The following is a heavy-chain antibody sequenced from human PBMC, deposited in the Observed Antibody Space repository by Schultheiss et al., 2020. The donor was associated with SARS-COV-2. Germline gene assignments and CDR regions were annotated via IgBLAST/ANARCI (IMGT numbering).Heavy chain of an antibody. CDR3: ARHGYCSGGSCLARVDY. D-gene: IGHD2-15*01. J-gene: IGHJ4*02. Sequence: SETLSLTCTVSGDSISSYYWSWIRQPPGKGLEWIGYIYYSGSTNYNPSLKSRVTISVDTSKNQFSLKLSSVTAADTAVYYCARHGYCSGGSCLARVDYWGQGTLVTVSS. CDR2: IYYSGST. V-gene: IGHV4-59*08. CDR1: GDSISSYY.